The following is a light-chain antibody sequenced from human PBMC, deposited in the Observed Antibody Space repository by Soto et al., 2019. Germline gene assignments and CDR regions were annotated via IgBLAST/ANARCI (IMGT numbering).Light chain of an antibody. CDR3: QNFDSAPQT. CDR1: QGIRHY. CDR2: EAS. J-gene: IGKJ1*01. V-gene: IGKV1-27*01. Sequence: DIQMTQSPSSLSASVGDRVTITCRASQGIRHYLAWYQQKPGKVPRHLIYEASNLQSGVPSRFRGGGSGTEFTLTISSLQPEDAATYYCQNFDSAPQTFGQGTKVEIK.